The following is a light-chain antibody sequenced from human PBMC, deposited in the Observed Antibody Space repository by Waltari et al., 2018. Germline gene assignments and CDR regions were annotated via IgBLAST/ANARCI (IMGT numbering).Light chain of an antibody. CDR1: SGSVSTTSY. CDR3: LMYMGSGIWV. CDR2: KPN. J-gene: IGLJ3*02. Sequence: QTVVTQEPSLSVSPGGTVTLTCALSSGSVSTTSYASWYQPTPGPAPRQRVYKPNPRSSGVPDRFSGSILGNKAALTIAGAQADDESNYYCLMYMGSGIWVFGGGTKLTVL. V-gene: IGLV8-61*01.